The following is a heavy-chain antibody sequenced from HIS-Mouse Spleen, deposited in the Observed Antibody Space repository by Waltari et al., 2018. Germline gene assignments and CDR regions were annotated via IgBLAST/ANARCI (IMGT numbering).Heavy chain of an antibody. Sequence: QLQLQESGPGLVKPSETLSLTCTVSGGSISSSSYYWVWIRQPLGKGPEWIGSIYYSGSTYYNPSLKSRVTISVDTSKNQFSLKLSSVTAADTAVYYCARVEGVLSYYDSSGYYYFDYWGQGTLVTVSS. CDR2: IYYSGST. CDR1: GGSISSSSYY. CDR3: ARVEGVLSYYDSSGYYYFDY. D-gene: IGHD3-22*01. V-gene: IGHV4-39*07. J-gene: IGHJ4*02.